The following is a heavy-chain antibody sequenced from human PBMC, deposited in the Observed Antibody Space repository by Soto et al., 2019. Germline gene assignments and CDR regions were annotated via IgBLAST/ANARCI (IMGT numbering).Heavy chain of an antibody. V-gene: IGHV3-21*01. CDR1: GFSFSSYS. CDR2: ISGTSSHI. D-gene: IGHD6-19*01. CDR3: ARLTVTGAFDF. Sequence: EVQLAESGGGLVKPGGSMRLSCAASGFSFSSYSMNWVRQAPGKGLEWVSSISGTSSHIYDGDSVKGRFIISRDNSKNSLYLQMNSLRADDTAVYYCARLTVTGAFDFWGRGTLVTVSS. J-gene: IGHJ4*02.